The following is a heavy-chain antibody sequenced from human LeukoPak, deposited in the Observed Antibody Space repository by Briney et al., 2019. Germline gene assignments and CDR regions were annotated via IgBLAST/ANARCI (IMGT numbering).Heavy chain of an antibody. Sequence: SETLSLTCSVSGASINGYYWSWIRQPAGKGLEWIGRIYVSGSTNYNPSLKSRVTMSADRSKNQFSLKLTSVIAADTAVYYCARGTGPLDYWGQGTLVTVSS. CDR3: ARGTGPLDY. CDR2: IYVSGST. CDR1: GASINGYY. J-gene: IGHJ4*02. V-gene: IGHV4-4*07.